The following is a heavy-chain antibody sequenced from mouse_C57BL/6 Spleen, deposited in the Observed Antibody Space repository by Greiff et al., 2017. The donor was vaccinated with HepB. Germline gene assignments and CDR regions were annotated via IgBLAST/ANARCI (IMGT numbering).Heavy chain of an antibody. CDR2: IYPSDSET. D-gene: IGHD1-1*01. Sequence: QVQLQQPGAELVRPGSSVKLSCKASGYTFTSYWMDWVKQRPGQGLEWIGNIYPSDSETHYNQKFKDKATLTVDKSSSTAYMQLSSLTSEYSAVYYCARSSGYFHYGSSPPWYFDVWGTGTTVTVSS. J-gene: IGHJ1*03. CDR3: ARSSGYFHYGSSPPWYFDV. CDR1: GYTFTSYW. V-gene: IGHV1-61*01.